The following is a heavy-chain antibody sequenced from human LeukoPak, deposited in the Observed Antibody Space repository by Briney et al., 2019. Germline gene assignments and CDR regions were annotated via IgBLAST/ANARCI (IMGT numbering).Heavy chain of an antibody. CDR3: AKGYFGSGSYYNPYFDY. CDR2: ITNGGTA. CDR1: GFTFKSYA. Sequence: GGSLRLSCVASGFTFKSYAMNWVRQAPGKGLEWVSGITNGGTAHYGDYVKGRFTISRDNSKSSLYLQMNTLSAEDTAVYYCAKGYFGSGSYYNPYFDYWGQGTLVTVSS. V-gene: IGHV3-23*01. J-gene: IGHJ4*02. D-gene: IGHD3-10*01.